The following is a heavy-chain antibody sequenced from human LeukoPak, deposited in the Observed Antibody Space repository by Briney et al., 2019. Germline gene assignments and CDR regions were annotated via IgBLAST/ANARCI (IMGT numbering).Heavy chain of an antibody. V-gene: IGHV3-30*02. J-gene: IGHJ4*02. D-gene: IGHD6-19*01. CDR2: IRYDGSNK. CDR3: AKAPVYSSGWYLDY. CDR1: GFTFSSYG. Sequence: PGGSLRLSCAASGFTFSSYGMHWVRQAPGKGLEWVAFIRYDGSNKYYADSVKGRFTISRDNSKNTLYLQMNSLRAEDTAVYYCAKAPVYSSGWYLDYWGQGTLVTVSS.